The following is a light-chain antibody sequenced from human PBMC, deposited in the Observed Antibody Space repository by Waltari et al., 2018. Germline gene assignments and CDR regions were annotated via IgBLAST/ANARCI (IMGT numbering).Light chain of an antibody. CDR1: QSVGNY. CDR2: DAS. V-gene: IGKV3-11*01. J-gene: IGKJ4*01. CDR3: QQRSNWSPALT. Sequence: EIVLTQSPATLSLSPGERATLSCRASQSVGNYLAWYQQKPGQAPRLLIYDASNRATGIPARFSDSGSGTDFTLTISSLEPEDFAVYYCQQRSNWSPALTFGGGTKVEIK.